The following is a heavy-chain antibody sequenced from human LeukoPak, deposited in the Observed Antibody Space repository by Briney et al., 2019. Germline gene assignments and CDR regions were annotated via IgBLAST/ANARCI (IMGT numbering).Heavy chain of an antibody. CDR2: ISGSGTTI. CDR3: ARDYYDSSGYYRLQH. J-gene: IGHJ1*01. D-gene: IGHD3-22*01. CDR1: GFTFSSYE. V-gene: IGHV3-48*03. Sequence: TGGSLRLSCAASGFTFSSYEMNWARQAPGKGLEWLSYISGSGTTIYYADSVKGRFTIPRDNAENSLFLQMNSLRAEDTAVYYCARDYYDSSGYYRLQHWGQGTLVTVSS.